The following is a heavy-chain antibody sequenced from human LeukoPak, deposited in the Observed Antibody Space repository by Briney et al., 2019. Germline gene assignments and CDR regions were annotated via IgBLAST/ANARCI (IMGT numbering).Heavy chain of an antibody. J-gene: IGHJ6*03. CDR2: IYHSGST. CDR3: ARADYSSTWSHDYYYMDV. V-gene: IGHV4-38-2*02. CDR1: GYSISSGYY. Sequence: PSETPSLTCTVSGYSISSGYYWGWIRQPPGQGLEWIGSIYHSGSTYYNPSLKSRVTISVDTSKNQSSLKLSTVTAADTAVYYCARADYSSTWSHDYYYMDVWGKGTTVTVSS. D-gene: IGHD6-13*01.